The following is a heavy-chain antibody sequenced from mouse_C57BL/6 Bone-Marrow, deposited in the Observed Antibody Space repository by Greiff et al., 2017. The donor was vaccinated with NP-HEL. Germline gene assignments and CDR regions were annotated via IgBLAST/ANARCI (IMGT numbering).Heavy chain of an antibody. D-gene: IGHD1-1*01. V-gene: IGHV1-64*01. CDR3: ARPPNYYGSSYLYYFDY. CDR1: GYTFTSYW. J-gene: IGHJ2*01. CDR2: IHPNSGST. Sequence: VQLPQPGAELVKPGASVKLSCKASGYTFTSYWMHWVKQRPGQGLEWIGMIHPNSGSTNYTEKFKSKATLTVDKSSSTAYMQLSSLTSEDSAVYYCARPPNYYGSSYLYYFDYWGQGTTLTVSS.